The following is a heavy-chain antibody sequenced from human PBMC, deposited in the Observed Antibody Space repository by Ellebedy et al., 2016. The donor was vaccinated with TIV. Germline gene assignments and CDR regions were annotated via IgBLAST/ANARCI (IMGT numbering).Heavy chain of an antibody. Sequence: GGSLRLSCAASGFTFDDYAMHWVRQAPGKGLEWVSGISWNSGSIGYADSVKGRFTISRDNAKNTLYLQMNSLRAEDTAVYYCAREGPMLRGVIDEDYWGQGTLVTVSS. CDR3: AREGPMLRGVIDEDY. CDR2: ISWNSGSI. CDR1: GFTFDDYA. J-gene: IGHJ4*02. V-gene: IGHV3-9*01. D-gene: IGHD3-10*01.